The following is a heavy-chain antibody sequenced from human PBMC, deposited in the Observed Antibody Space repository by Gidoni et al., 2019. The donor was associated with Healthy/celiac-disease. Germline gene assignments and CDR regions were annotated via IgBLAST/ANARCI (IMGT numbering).Heavy chain of an antibody. D-gene: IGHD1-26*01. Sequence: EVQLVESGGGLIQPGGSLRHACAASGFTVSSNYMSWVSQAPGKGLEWVSVIYSGGSTYYADSVKGRFTISRDNSKNTLYLQMNSLRAEDTAVYYCARDSGSYDWYFDLWGRGTLVTVSS. CDR1: GFTVSSNY. CDR2: IYSGGST. CDR3: ARDSGSYDWYFDL. V-gene: IGHV3-53*01. J-gene: IGHJ2*01.